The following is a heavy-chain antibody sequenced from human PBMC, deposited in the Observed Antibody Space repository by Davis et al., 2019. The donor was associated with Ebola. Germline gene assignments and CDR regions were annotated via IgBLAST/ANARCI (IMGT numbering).Heavy chain of an antibody. Sequence: GESLKISCAASGFPFSSYGMNWVRQAPGKGLEWVSYISGTGTSTFYADSVKGRFTISRDNARDSLYLQMDSLRVEDTAIYYCARDAFSLSRYDTEDHWGQGTLVTVSS. CDR3: ARDAFSLSRYDTEDH. CDR1: GFPFSSYG. J-gene: IGHJ4*02. CDR2: ISGTGTST. V-gene: IGHV3-48*03. D-gene: IGHD3-9*01.